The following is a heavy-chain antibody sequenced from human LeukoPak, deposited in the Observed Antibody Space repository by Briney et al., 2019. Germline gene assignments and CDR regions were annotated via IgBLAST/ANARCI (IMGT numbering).Heavy chain of an antibody. CDR2: IYYSGIT. Sequence: SETLPLTCTVSGGSISSYYWSWIRQPPGKGLEWIGYIYYSGITNYNPSLKSRVTISVDTSKNQFSLRLSSVTAADTAVYYCARPRAYCGGDCSSYTFDIWGQGTMVTVSS. J-gene: IGHJ3*02. CDR1: GGSISSYY. D-gene: IGHD2-21*02. CDR3: ARPRAYCGGDCSSYTFDI. V-gene: IGHV4-59*08.